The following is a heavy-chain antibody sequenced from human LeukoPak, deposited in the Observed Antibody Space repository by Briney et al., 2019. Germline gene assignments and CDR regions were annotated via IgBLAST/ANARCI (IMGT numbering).Heavy chain of an antibody. CDR1: AFTFDDYG. Sequence: GRSLRLSGAGSAFTFDDYGMHWVRQAPGKGLEWVSGISWNSGSIGYADSVKGRFTISRDNAKNSLYLQMNSLRAEDTALYYCAKDHIAVAGLYGMDVWGQGTTVTVSS. V-gene: IGHV3-9*01. CDR3: AKDHIAVAGLYGMDV. J-gene: IGHJ6*02. D-gene: IGHD6-19*01. CDR2: ISWNSGSI.